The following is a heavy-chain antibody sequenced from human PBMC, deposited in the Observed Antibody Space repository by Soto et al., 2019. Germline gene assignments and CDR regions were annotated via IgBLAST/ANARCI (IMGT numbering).Heavy chain of an antibody. CDR3: ARDLYDILTGYVYNLFDP. CDR2: MNPNSGNT. CDR1: GYTFTSYD. Sequence: ASVKVSCKASGYTFTSYDINWVRQATGQGLEWMGWMNPNSGNTGYAQKFQGRVTMTRNTSMSTAYMELSSLRSEDTAVYYCARDLYDILTGYVYNLFDPWGQGTLVTVSS. V-gene: IGHV1-8*01. D-gene: IGHD3-9*01. J-gene: IGHJ5*02.